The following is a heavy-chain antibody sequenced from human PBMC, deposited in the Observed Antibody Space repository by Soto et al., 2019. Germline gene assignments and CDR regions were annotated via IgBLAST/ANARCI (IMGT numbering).Heavy chain of an antibody. V-gene: IGHV4-59*01. CDR1: GGSISSYY. CDR3: ASIGAAEYFQH. J-gene: IGHJ1*01. Sequence: QVQLQESGPGLVKPSETLSLTCTVSGGSISSYYWSWIRQPPGKGLEWIGYIYYSGSTNYNPSLKSRVTISVDTSKNQFSLKLSSVTAADTAVYYCASIGAAEYFQHWGQGTLVNVSS. D-gene: IGHD2-15*01. CDR2: IYYSGST.